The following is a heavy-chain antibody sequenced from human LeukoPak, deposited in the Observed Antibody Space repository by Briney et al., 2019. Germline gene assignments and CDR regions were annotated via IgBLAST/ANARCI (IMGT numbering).Heavy chain of an antibody. V-gene: IGHV4-38-2*02. Sequence: PSETLSLTCTVSGYSISSGYYWGWIRQPPGKGLEWIGSFYDSGNTYYNPSLKSRVTISVDTSKNQFSLKLSSVTAADTAVYYCARPNIRYCSGGACSNDGSDYWGQGTLVTVSS. CDR3: ARPNIRYCSGGACSNDGSDY. CDR2: FYDSGNT. CDR1: GYSISSGYY. J-gene: IGHJ4*02. D-gene: IGHD2-15*01.